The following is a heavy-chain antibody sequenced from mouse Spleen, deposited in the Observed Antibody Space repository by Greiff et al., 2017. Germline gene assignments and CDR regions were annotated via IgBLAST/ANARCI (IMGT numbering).Heavy chain of an antibody. J-gene: IGHJ2*01. Sequence: VQLKESGGGLVKPGGSLKLSCAASGFTFSSYAMSWVRQTPEKRLEWVATISSGGSYTYYPDSVKGRFTISRDNAKNTLYLQMSSLRSEDTAMYYCARRGTTVVGYFDYWGQGTTLTVSS. V-gene: IGHV5-9-3*01. CDR3: ARRGTTVVGYFDY. CDR2: ISSGGSYT. CDR1: GFTFSSYA. D-gene: IGHD1-1*01.